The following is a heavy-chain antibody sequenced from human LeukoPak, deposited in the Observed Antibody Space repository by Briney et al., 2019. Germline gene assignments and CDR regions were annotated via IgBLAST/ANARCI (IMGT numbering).Heavy chain of an antibody. D-gene: IGHD5-18*01. CDR3: ARDQYNYGYVSWFDP. V-gene: IGHV3-48*03. CDR1: GFTFSSYE. CDR2: ISESGSAI. J-gene: IGHJ5*02. Sequence: PGGSLRLSCAASGFTFSSYEMNWVRLAPGKGLEWVSYISESGSAIYYADSVKGRFTISRDNAKNSLYLQMNSLRAEDTAVYYCARDQYNYGYVSWFDPWGRGTLVTVSS.